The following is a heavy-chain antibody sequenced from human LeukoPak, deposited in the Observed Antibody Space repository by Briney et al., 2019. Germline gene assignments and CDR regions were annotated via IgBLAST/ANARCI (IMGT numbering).Heavy chain of an antibody. V-gene: IGHV4-39*01. CDR1: GDSTSSDRYY. CDR2: IYYSGST. D-gene: IGHD1-26*01. CDR3: ARGRPYSGGYHLDY. Sequence: SETLSLTCTVSGDSTSSDRYYGGWVRQPPGKGLEWIGNIYYSGSTYYNPSLKSRVTMSVDTSKNQFFLKLNSVTAADTAVYYCARGRPYSGGYHLDYWGQGTLVTVS. J-gene: IGHJ4*02.